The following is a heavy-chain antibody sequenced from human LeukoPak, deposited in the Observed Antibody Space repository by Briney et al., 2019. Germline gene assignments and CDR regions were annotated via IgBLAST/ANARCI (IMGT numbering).Heavy chain of an antibody. Sequence: SVKVSCKASGGTFSRYGISWVRQAPGQGLEWLGGIIPLFGTVNYAQKFQGRVTITTDESTSTAYMELNSLRSQDTALYYCATEGQTYYFDNWGQGTLVTVSS. CDR3: ATEGQTYYFDN. V-gene: IGHV1-69*05. CDR1: GGTFSRYG. J-gene: IGHJ4*02. CDR2: IIPLFGTV.